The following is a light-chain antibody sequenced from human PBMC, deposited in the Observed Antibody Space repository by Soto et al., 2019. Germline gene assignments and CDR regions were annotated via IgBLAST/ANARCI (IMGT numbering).Light chain of an antibody. CDR1: QSVSTN. J-gene: IGKJ1*01. V-gene: IGKV3-15*01. Sequence: EIVMTQSPDTLSVSPGERATLSCRASQSVSTNLAWYQQKPGQAPRLLMYGASTRATDIPARFSGSGSGTEFTLTISSLQSEDFAVYYCQQYNEWPPWTFGQGTKVEIK. CDR2: GAS. CDR3: QQYNEWPPWT.